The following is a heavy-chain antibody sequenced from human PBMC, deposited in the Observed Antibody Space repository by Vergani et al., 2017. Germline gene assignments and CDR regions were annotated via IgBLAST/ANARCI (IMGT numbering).Heavy chain of an antibody. J-gene: IGHJ6*02. CDR2: ISAYNGNT. D-gene: IGHD1-26*01. CDR3: ARARIWETIPGAYYYGMDV. Sequence: QVQLVQSGAEVKKPGSSVKVSCKASGGTFSSYAISWVRQAPGQGLEWMGWISAYNGNTNYAQKLQGRVTMTTDTSTSTAYMELRSLRSDATAVYYCARARIWETIPGAYYYGMDVWGQGTTVTVSS. CDR1: GGTFSSYA. V-gene: IGHV1-18*01.